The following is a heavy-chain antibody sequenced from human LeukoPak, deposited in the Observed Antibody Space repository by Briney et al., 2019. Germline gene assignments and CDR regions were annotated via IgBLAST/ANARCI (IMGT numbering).Heavy chain of an antibody. D-gene: IGHD4-17*01. V-gene: IGHV3-7*05. CDR1: GFIFSSYW. CDR2: IKEDGSAK. J-gene: IGHJ6*02. CDR3: ARNAYGAQTPSDV. Sequence: PGGSLRLSCAASGFIFSSYWMNWVRQAPGKGLEWVANIKEDGSAKYYVDSVKGRFTISRDNAKNSLYLQMNSLRAEDTAVYYCARNAYGAQTPSDVWGQGTTVTVSS.